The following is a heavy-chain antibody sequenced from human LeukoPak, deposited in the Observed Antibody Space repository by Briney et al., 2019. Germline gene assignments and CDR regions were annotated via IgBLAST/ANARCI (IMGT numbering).Heavy chain of an antibody. J-gene: IGHJ4*02. V-gene: IGHV3-23*01. D-gene: IGHD3-10*01. CDR2: ISGSGGST. CDR1: GFTFSSYA. CDR3: ARGGTMYYGSGNFVY. Sequence: GGSLRLSCAASGFTFSSYAMSWVRQAPGKGLEWVSAISGSGGSTYYADSVKGRFTISRDNSKNTLYLQMNSLRAEDTAVYSCARGGTMYYGSGNFVYWGQGTLVTVSS.